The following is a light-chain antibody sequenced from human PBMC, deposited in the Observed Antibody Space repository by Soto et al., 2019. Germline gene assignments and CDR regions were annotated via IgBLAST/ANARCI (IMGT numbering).Light chain of an antibody. J-gene: IGKJ2*01. Sequence: ETVLTQSPATLSLSPGERATLSCWASQSVISHLAWYQQKPGQAPRLLIYDTSNRATGVPARFSGSGSGTDFTLTISSLVPEDFAVYYCQQRNNWPPLYTFGQVTKLE. V-gene: IGKV3-11*01. CDR2: DTS. CDR1: QSVISH. CDR3: QQRNNWPPLYT.